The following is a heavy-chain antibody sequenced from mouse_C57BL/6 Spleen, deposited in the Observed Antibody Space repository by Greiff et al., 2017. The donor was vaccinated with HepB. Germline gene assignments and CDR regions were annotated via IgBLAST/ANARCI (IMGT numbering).Heavy chain of an antibody. D-gene: IGHD1-1*01. CDR2: IYPGSGST. J-gene: IGHJ4*01. Sequence: QVQLQQPGAELVKPGASVKMSCKASGYTFTSYWITWVKQRPGQGLEWIGDIYPGSGSTNYNEKFKSKATLTVDTSSSTAYMPLSSLTSEDSAVYYCARSNYGSSPYAMDYWGQGTSVTVSS. CDR3: ARSNYGSSPYAMDY. CDR1: GYTFTSYW. V-gene: IGHV1-55*01.